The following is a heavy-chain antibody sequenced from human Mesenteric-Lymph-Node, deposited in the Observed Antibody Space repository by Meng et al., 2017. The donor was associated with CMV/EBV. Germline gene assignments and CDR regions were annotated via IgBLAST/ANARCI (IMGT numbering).Heavy chain of an antibody. CDR1: GFPFNSYT. CDR2: ISGSSSFM. V-gene: IGHV3-21*06. D-gene: IGHD3-22*01. CDR3: ARDMYYVSSGFFGREDY. Sequence: GSLKISCAASGFPFNSYTFNWVRQAPGRGLEWVASISGSSSFMFYADSVKGRFNISRDNAKNSLYLQMNSLRAEDTAVYYCARDMYYVSSGFFGREDYWGQGTLVTVSS. J-gene: IGHJ4*02.